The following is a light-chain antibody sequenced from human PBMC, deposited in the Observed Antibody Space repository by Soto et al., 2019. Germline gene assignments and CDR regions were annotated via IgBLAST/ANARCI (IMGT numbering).Light chain of an antibody. CDR3: QSYDISLSVV. V-gene: IGLV1-40*01. CDR1: SSNIGAGYD. CDR2: GNS. J-gene: IGLJ2*01. Sequence: QSVLTQPPSVSGAPGQRVTISCTGSSSNIGAGYDVHWYQQLPGTAPKLLIYGNSNRPSGVPDRFSGSKSGTSASLAITGLQAEDEAYYYCQSYDISLSVVFGGGTKLTVL.